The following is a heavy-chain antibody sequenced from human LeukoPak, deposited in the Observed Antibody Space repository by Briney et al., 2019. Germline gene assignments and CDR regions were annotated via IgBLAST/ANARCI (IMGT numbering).Heavy chain of an antibody. Sequence: GRSLRLSCAASGFTFSSYAMHWVRQAPGKGLEWVAVISYDGSNKYYADSVKGRFTISRDNSKNTLYLQMNSLRAEDTAVYYCARVRRGIDFMITFRDFDYWGQGTLVTVSS. J-gene: IGHJ4*02. D-gene: IGHD3-16*01. CDR1: GFTFSSYA. CDR2: ISYDGSNK. V-gene: IGHV3-30-3*01. CDR3: ARVRRGIDFMITFRDFDY.